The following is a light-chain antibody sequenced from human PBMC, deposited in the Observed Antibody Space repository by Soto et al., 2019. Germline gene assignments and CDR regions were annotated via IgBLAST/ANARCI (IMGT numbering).Light chain of an antibody. J-gene: IGKJ2*01. CDR1: HSVSSSY. CDR3: QQYGTWYT. V-gene: IGKV3-20*01. Sequence: EIVLTQSPGTLSLSPGERATLSCRASHSVSSSYLAWYQQKPGQAPRLLIYGASSRATGIPDRFSGSGSGTDFTLTISRLEPEDFAVYYCQQYGTWYTFGQGTKLESK. CDR2: GAS.